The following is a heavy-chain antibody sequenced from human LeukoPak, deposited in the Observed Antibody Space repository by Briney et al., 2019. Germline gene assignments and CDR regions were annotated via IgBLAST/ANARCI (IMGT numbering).Heavy chain of an antibody. J-gene: IGHJ4*02. D-gene: IGHD4-11*01. CDR1: GGSISSYY. V-gene: IGHV4-59*01. CDR3: ARGYDYQFDY. Sequence: SETLSRTCTVSGGSISSYYWSWIRQPPGKGLEWIGYIYYSGSTNYNPSLKSRVTISVDTSKNQFSLKLSSVTAADTALYYCARGYDYQFDYWGQGTLVTVSS. CDR2: IYYSGST.